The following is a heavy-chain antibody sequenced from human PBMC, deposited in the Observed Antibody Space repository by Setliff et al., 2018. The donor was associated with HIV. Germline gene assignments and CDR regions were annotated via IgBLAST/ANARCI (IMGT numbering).Heavy chain of an antibody. J-gene: IGHJ3*02. D-gene: IGHD1-7*01. Sequence: GGSLRLSCAASRFNFNNYAMSWVRQAPGKGPEWVSAISASGGSTYYADSVKGRFTISRDNFKNTLYLQMNSLRAEDTAVYYCAKGGGELHAVDIWGQGTMVTVS. V-gene: IGHV3-23*01. CDR3: AKGGGELHAVDI. CDR1: RFNFNNYA. CDR2: ISASGGST.